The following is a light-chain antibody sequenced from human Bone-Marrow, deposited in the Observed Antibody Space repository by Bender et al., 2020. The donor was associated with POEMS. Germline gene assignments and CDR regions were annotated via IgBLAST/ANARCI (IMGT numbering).Light chain of an antibody. J-gene: IGLJ3*02. V-gene: IGLV1-44*01. Sequence: QSVLTQPPSASGTPGQRVTISCSGGSSNIGAHALNWYQHLPGPPPPLLIYSSHRRPSEVPDRFSGSRSGTSASLAISGLQSEDEADYYCAVWDDSLNGWVFGGGTKLTVL. CDR2: SSH. CDR3: AVWDDSLNGWV. CDR1: SSNIGAHA.